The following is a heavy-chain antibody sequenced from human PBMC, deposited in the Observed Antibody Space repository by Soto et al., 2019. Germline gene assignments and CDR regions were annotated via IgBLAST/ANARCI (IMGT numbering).Heavy chain of an antibody. V-gene: IGHV4-59*01. CDR2: MYSGST. CDR1: GGYFSNYY. D-gene: IGHD4-17*01. J-gene: IGHJ6*02. CDR3: ARDRVSYSGDYPYYYGMDV. Sequence: SETLSLTCTVSGGYFSNYYWSWIRQTPGRGLEWIGYMYSGSTYYNPSLKSRVTFSLDTSKNQLSLKLSSVTAADTAVYYCARDRVSYSGDYPYYYGMDVWGQGTTVTVS.